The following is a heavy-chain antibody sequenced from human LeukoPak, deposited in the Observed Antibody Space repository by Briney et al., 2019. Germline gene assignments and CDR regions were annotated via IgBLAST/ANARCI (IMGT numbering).Heavy chain of an antibody. V-gene: IGHV3-33*01. CDR3: ARGGYSYGYHSGYYYYYGMDV. CDR1: GFTFSSYG. D-gene: IGHD5-18*01. Sequence: PGRSLRLSCAASGFTFSSYGMHWVRQAPGKGLEWVAVIWYDGSNKYYADSVKGRFTISRDNSKNTLYLQMNSLRAEDTAVYYCARGGYSYGYHSGYYYYYGMDVWGQGTTVTVSS. CDR2: IWYDGSNK. J-gene: IGHJ6*02.